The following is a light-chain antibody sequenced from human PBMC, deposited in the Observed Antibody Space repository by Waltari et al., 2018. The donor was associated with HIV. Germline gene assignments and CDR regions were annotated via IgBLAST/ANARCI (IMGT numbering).Light chain of an antibody. J-gene: IGLJ2*01. CDR2: EVT. V-gene: IGLV2-8*01. CDR3: SSFANRDGFYVL. CDR1: NSAIGTYDY. Sequence: QSALTQPPSASGSPGQSVTLSCTGTNSAIGTYDYVSWYQHHPGKVPKLVISEVTKRPSGVSDRFSGSKSGYTAFLTVSGLQAEDEADYYCSSFANRDGFYVLFGGGTRLTVL.